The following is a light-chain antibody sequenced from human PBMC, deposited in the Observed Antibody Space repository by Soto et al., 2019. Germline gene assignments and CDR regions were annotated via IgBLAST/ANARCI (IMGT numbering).Light chain of an antibody. CDR1: SSDIGAYAY. J-gene: IGLJ2*01. Sequence: QSALTQPASVSGSPGQSIAISCTGTSSDIGAYAYVSWYQQHPGKVPKLIVFDVKYRPSGVSSRFSGSKSGNSASLTISGLQAEDEADYYCSSYARTSSVIFGGGTKLTVL. CDR2: DVK. V-gene: IGLV2-14*03. CDR3: SSYARTSSVI.